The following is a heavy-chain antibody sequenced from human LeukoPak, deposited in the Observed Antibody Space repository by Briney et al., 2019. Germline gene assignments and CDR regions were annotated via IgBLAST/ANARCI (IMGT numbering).Heavy chain of an antibody. Sequence: PSGTLSLTCTVSGGSISSSSYYWGWIRQPPGKGLEWIGSIYYSGSTYYNPSLKSRVTISVDTSKNQFSLKLSSVTAADTAVYYCARKDSMDDFDYWGQGTLVTVSS. CDR3: ARKDSMDDFDY. CDR1: GGSISSSSYY. D-gene: IGHD4-11*01. V-gene: IGHV4-39*01. CDR2: IYYSGST. J-gene: IGHJ4*02.